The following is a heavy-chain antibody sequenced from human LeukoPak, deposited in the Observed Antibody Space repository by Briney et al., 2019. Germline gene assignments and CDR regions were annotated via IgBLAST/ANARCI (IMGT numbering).Heavy chain of an antibody. CDR3: AKNMISAGRGTFDI. D-gene: IGHD1-14*01. CDR2: ISWNSGAI. CDR1: GFTLDDFA. J-gene: IGHJ3*02. Sequence: PGRSLRLSCAASGFTLDDFAMHWVRQAPGKGLEWVSSISWNSGAIGYADSVKGRFTIYRDNAKNSLYLQMNSLRAEDMALYYCAKNMISAGRGTFDIWGQGTMVTVSS. V-gene: IGHV3-9*03.